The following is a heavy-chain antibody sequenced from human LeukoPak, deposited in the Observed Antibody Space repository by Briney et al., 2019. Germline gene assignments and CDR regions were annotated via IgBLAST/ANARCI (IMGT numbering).Heavy chain of an antibody. CDR2: IIPILGIA. CDR1: GGTFSSYA. J-gene: IGHJ6*02. D-gene: IGHD3-10*01. Sequence: GASVKVSCKASGGTFSSYAISWVRQAPGQGLEWMGRIIPILGIANDAQKFQGRVTITADKSTSTAYMELSSLRSEDTAVYYCARPTMVLYGMDVWGQGTTVTVSS. V-gene: IGHV1-69*04. CDR3: ARPTMVLYGMDV.